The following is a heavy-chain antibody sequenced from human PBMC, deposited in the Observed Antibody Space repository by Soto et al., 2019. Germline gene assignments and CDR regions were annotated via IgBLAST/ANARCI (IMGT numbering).Heavy chain of an antibody. CDR3: AKEDYYASGSDNWFDS. Sequence: GGSLRLSCAVSGFTFSDYALSWVRQAPGRGLEWVSRISGRGGSKFYADSVKGRFTISRDNSKNTLYLQMNSLRAEDTAVYYCAKEDYYASGSDNWFDSWGQGTLVTVSS. D-gene: IGHD3-10*01. V-gene: IGHV3-23*01. CDR1: GFTFSDYA. CDR2: ISGRGGSK. J-gene: IGHJ5*01.